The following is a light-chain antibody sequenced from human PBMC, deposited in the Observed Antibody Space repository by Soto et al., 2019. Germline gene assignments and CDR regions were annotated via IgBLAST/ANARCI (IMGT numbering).Light chain of an antibody. J-gene: IGLJ1*01. CDR1: SSDVGAYNS. V-gene: IGLV2-14*01. CDR2: DVS. CDR3: SSYTTSVTYV. Sequence: QSALTQPASVSGSPGQSITISCTGTSSDVGAYNSVSWYQQHPGKAPKLIFYDVSTRPSGISDRFSGSKSGNTASLTISGLQAEDESDYYCSSYTTSVTYVFGTGTKLTVL.